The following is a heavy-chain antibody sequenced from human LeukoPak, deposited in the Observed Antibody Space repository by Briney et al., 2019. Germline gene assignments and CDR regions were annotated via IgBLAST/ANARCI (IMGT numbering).Heavy chain of an antibody. CDR3: AREPPGLGFGAYYFDY. D-gene: IGHD3-3*01. V-gene: IGHV4-4*07. J-gene: IGHJ4*02. CDR1: GGSISGYY. CDR2: IYTSGST. Sequence: PSETLSLTCTVSGGSISGYYWSWIRQPPGKGLEWIGRIYTSGSTNYNPSLKSRVTMSVDTSKNQFSLKLSSVTAADTAVYYCAREPPGLGFGAYYFDYWGQGTLVTVSS.